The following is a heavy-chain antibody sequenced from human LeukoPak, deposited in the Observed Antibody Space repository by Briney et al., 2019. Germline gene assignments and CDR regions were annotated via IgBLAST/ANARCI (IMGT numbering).Heavy chain of an antibody. CDR1: GFTFSSYG. J-gene: IGHJ4*02. Sequence: GGSLRLSCAASGFTFSSYGMHWVRQAPGKGLEWVAFIRYDGSNKYYADSVKGRFTISRDNSKNTLYLQMNSLRAEDTAVNYCAKDPYYYDSSGRYYFDYWGQGTLVTVSS. D-gene: IGHD3-22*01. CDR3: AKDPYYYDSSGRYYFDY. CDR2: IRYDGSNK. V-gene: IGHV3-30*02.